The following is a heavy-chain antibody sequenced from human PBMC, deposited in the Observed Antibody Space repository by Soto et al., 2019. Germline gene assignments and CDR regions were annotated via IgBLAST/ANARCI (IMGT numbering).Heavy chain of an antibody. D-gene: IGHD3-22*01. CDR2: INAGNGNT. CDR1: GYSLTSYA. J-gene: IGHJ4*02. V-gene: IGHV1-3*01. CDR3: ARAAYYYESSGYYPGDY. Sequence: ASVKVSSKASGYSLTSYAIHWMRQAPGQRLEWMGWINAGNGNTKVTQKFQGRVTFTRDTSASTVYMEVSSLRSEDTAVYYCARAAYYYESSGYYPGDYWGQGTLVTVSS.